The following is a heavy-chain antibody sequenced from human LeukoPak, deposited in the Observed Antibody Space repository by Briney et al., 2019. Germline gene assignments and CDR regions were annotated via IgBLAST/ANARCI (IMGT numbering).Heavy chain of an antibody. CDR2: ISGSGGST. D-gene: IGHD2-2*02. CDR1: GFTLSSYA. J-gene: IGHJ4*02. CDR3: ASPLIVVVPAAIVIDY. Sequence: GGSLRLSCAASGFTLSSYAMSWVRQAPGKGLEWVSAISGSGGSTYYADSVKGWFTISRDNSKNTLYLQMNSLRADDTAVYYCASPLIVVVPAAIVIDYWGQGTLVTVSS. V-gene: IGHV3-23*01.